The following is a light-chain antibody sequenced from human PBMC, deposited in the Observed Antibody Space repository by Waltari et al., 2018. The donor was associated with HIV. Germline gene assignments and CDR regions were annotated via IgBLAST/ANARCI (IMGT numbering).Light chain of an antibody. CDR2: GAS. J-gene: IGKJ1*01. CDR1: RSLSSN. V-gene: IGKV3-15*01. CDR3: QQSERWPRT. Sequence: LVMTQSPATLSVSPGERATLSCRASRSLSSNLAWYQHKPGQAPKLLIYGASIRATGVPVRFSGSGSGTEFTLTISSLQSEDSAFYYCQQSERWPRTFGQGTKVEIK.